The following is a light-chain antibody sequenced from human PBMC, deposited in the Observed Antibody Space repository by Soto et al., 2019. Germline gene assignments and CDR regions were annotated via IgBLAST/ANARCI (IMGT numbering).Light chain of an antibody. CDR1: QNVRSNY. CDR2: GAS. J-gene: IGKJ2*01. V-gene: IGKV3-20*01. Sequence: EIVLTQSPGTLSLSPGDRATLSCRTSQNVRSNYLAWYQQNPGQAPRLLIYGASSRAGGIPDRFSGSGSGTDFTLTISRLEPEDFAVYYCQKGGSPPRTFGQGTKVEIK. CDR3: QKGGSPPRT.